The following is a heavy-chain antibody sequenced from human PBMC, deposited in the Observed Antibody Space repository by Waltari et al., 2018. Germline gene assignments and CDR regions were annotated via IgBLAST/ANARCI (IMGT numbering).Heavy chain of an antibody. V-gene: IGHV3-74*01. CDR2: INSDGSST. D-gene: IGHD3-10*01. CDR3: ATIVSLGNFDY. CDR1: GFTFSSYW. Sequence: EVQLVESGGGLVQPGGSLRLSCAASGFTFSSYWMHWVRQAPGKGLVWVSRINSDGSSTIYADSVKGRFTISRDNAKSTLYLQMNSLRAEDTVVYYCATIVSLGNFDYWGQGSLVTVSS. J-gene: IGHJ4*02.